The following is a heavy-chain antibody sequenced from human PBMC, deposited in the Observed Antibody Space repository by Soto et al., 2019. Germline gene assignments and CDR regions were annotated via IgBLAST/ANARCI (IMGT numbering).Heavy chain of an antibody. D-gene: IGHD3-3*01. J-gene: IGHJ5*02. CDR1: GGSFSGYY. V-gene: IGHV4-34*01. CDR2: INHSGST. Sequence: SETLSLTCAVYGGSFSGYYWSWIRQPPGKGLEWIGEINHSGSTNYNPSLKSRVTISVDTSKNQFSLKLSSVTAADTAVYYCARGLITIFGVVTKVFDPWGQGTLVTVSS. CDR3: ARGLITIFGVVTKVFDP.